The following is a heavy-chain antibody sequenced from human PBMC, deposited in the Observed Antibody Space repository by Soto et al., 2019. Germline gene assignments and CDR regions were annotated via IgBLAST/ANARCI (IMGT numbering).Heavy chain of an antibody. CDR2: FDPDEAET. CDR3: TTNHGHYNFDH. D-gene: IGHD4-17*01. J-gene: IGHJ5*02. Sequence: QVQLVQSGAEVKKPGASVKVSCKVSGYTLNEVAMHWVRQAPGKGLEWLGGFDPDEAETIYAQHFQGRVTMTEDTSTDTVYIELSSLRSEDTALYICTTNHGHYNFDHWSQGTLVTVTS. V-gene: IGHV1-24*01. CDR1: GYTLNEVA.